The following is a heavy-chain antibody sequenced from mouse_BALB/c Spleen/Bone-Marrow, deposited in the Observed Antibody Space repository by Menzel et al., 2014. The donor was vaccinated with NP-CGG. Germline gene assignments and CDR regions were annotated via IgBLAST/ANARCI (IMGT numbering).Heavy chain of an antibody. J-gene: IGHJ4*01. CDR3: ARGSYYEGAMDY. D-gene: IGHD1-1*01. CDR1: GFSLTSYG. CDR2: IWAGGRT. Sequence: VKLVESGPGLVAHSQSLSITCTVSGFSLTSYGVHWVRQPPGKVLEWLGVIWAGGRTNYNSALMSRVSISKDNSKSQVFLKMNRLQTDDTAMYYCARGSYYEGAMDYWGQGTSVTVSS. V-gene: IGHV2-9*02.